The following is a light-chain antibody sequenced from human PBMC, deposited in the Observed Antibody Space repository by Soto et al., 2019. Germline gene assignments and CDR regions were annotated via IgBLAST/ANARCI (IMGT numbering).Light chain of an antibody. CDR2: LTS. Sequence: EIVLTQSPATLSAFPGERVTLSCRAIHALNTRLAWYQHNPGQAPRLLIYLTSNRAAGVPSRFSAWGSETDFTLAISDVQPEDFAVYYCHQRQSWPRTCGQGTKVDIK. CDR3: HQRQSWPRT. CDR1: HALNTR. J-gene: IGKJ1*01. V-gene: IGKV3-11*01.